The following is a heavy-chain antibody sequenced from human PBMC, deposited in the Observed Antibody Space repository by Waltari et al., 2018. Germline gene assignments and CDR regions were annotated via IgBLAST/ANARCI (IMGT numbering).Heavy chain of an antibody. J-gene: IGHJ4*02. CDR3: ARDRTGASYY. Sequence: EVQLVESGGGLVQPGGSRRLSGAASGFTFSSYWMGWVRQAPGKGLQWVVNINQDGSEKYCVDSVRGRFTISRDNAKNSLYLQMNSLRAEDTAVYYCARDRTGASYYWGQGTLVTVSS. D-gene: IGHD1-1*01. CDR2: INQDGSEK. CDR1: GFTFSSYW. V-gene: IGHV3-7*01.